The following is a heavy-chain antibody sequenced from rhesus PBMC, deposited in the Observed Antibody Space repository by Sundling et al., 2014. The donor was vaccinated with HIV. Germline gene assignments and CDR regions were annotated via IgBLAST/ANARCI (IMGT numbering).Heavy chain of an antibody. CDR2: IYGRSGST. CDR1: GASISDNHY. D-gene: IGHD3-3*01. CDR3: ARDTTAFDLGSFLYTGYFDF. Sequence: QVQLQESGPGLVKPSETLSLTCAVSGASISDNHYWSWIRQPPGKGLEWIGNIYGRSGSTNYSPSLKSRVTISKDTANNQFSLKMNSVTAADTAVYFCARDTTAFDLGSFLYTGYFDFWGQGVLVTVSS. J-gene: IGHJ4*01. V-gene: IGHV4-106*01.